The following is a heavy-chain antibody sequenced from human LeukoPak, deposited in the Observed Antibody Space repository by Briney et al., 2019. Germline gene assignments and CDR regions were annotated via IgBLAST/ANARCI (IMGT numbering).Heavy chain of an antibody. J-gene: IGHJ6*04. CDR3: AKEKYYDFWSGFPLDV. D-gene: IGHD3-3*01. CDR1: GFTFSSYG. CDR2: IRYDGSNK. Sequence: RRSLRLSCAASGFTFSSYGMHWVRQAPGKGLEWVAVIRYDGSNKYYADSVKGRFTISRDNSKNTLYLQMNSLRAEDTAVYYCAKEKYYDFWSGFPLDVWGKGTTVTVSS. V-gene: IGHV3-33*06.